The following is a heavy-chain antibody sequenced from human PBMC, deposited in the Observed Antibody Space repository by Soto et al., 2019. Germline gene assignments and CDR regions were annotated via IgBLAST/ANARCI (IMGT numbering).Heavy chain of an antibody. CDR2: IIPILGIA. CDR3: ARPGSGRNYYYGMDV. D-gene: IGHD3-10*01. V-gene: IGHV1-69*02. CDR1: GGTFSSYT. J-gene: IGHJ6*02. Sequence: QVQLVQSGAEVKKPGSSVKVSCKASGGTFSSYTISWVRQAPGQGLEWMGRIIPILGIANYAQKFQGRCTITADKSTSTAYMELSSLRSEDTAVYYCARPGSGRNYYYGMDVWGQGTTVTVSS.